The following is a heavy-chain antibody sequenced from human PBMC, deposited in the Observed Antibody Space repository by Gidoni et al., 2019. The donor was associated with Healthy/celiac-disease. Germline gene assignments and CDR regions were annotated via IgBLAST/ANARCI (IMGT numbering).Heavy chain of an antibody. CDR3: ARHARALAAFDI. J-gene: IGHJ3*02. CDR2: IDYSGST. CDR1: GDSINSYY. Sequence: QVQLPESGPGLVKPSETLSLTCTVSGDSINSYYWSWIRQPPGKGLEWIGYIDYSGSTNYNPSLKSRVTTSVDTSKNQFSLKLSSVTAADTAVYYCARHARALAAFDIWGQGTMVTVSS. V-gene: IGHV4-59*08.